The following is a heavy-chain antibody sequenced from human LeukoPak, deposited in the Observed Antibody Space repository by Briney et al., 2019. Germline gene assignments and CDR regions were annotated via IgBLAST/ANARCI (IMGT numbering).Heavy chain of an antibody. V-gene: IGHV4-39*07. CDR1: GGSISSSNYY. CDR2: IYSRGST. D-gene: IGHD3-10*01. J-gene: IGHJ5*02. Sequence: SETLSLTCIVSGGSISSSNYYWGWIRQSPGKGLEWIGSIYSRGSTYYNPSLKSRVIVSSDMSKNQFSLMLNSVTAADTAVYYCARDYYGSGSRLNWFDPWGQGTLVTVSS. CDR3: ARDYYGSGSRLNWFDP.